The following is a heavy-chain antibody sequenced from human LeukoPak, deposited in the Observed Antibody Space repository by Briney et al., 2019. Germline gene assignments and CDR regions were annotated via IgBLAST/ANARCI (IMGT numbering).Heavy chain of an antibody. V-gene: IGHV3-7*01. CDR2: IKEDGSEI. CDR1: GFIFSNYW. J-gene: IGHJ4*02. D-gene: IGHD3-10*01. Sequence: GGSLRLSCAASGFIFSNYWMTWVRQTPGKGLEFVANIKEDGSEIFYLDSVKGRFTISRDNAKNSVYLQMNSLRAEDTAVYYCARSPDGVDNWGQGTLVTVSS. CDR3: ARSPDGVDN.